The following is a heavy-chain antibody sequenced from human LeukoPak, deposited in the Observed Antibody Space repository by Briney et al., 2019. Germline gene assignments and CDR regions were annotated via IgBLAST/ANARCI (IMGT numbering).Heavy chain of an antibody. J-gene: IGHJ4*02. CDR3: AKDSYYYDSSGYYDY. V-gene: IGHV3-23*01. CDR1: GFTFSSYA. CDR2: ISGSGGST. D-gene: IGHD3-22*01. Sequence: PGGSLRLSCAASGFTFSSYAMSWVRQAPGKGLEWVSAISGSGGSTYYADSVKGRFTISRDNSKNTLYLQMNSLRAEDTAIYYCAKDSYYYDSSGYYDYWGQGTLVTVSS.